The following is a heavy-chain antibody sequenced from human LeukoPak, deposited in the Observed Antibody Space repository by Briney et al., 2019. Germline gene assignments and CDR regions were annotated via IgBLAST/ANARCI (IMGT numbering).Heavy chain of an antibody. CDR1: GFTFSSYA. J-gene: IGHJ4*02. CDR2: INHSGST. CDR3: ARGSGDYFPFDY. D-gene: IGHD4-17*01. Sequence: GSLRLSCAASGFTFSSYAMSWIRQPPGKGLEWIGEINHSGSTNYNPSLKSRVTISVDTSKNQFSLKLSSVTAADTAVYYCARGSGDYFPFDYWGQGTLVTVSS. V-gene: IGHV4-34*01.